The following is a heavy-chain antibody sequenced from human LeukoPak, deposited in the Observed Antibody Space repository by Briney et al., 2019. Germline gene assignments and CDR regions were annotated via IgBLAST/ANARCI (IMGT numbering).Heavy chain of an antibody. Sequence: PGGSLRLSCAASGFTFSNAWMSWVRQAPGKGLEWVGRIKSKTDGGTTDYAAPVKGRFTISRDDSKNTLYLQVNSLKTEDTAVYYCTTPYYYDSSGYYYWGQGTLVTVSS. CDR2: IKSKTDGGTT. CDR3: TTPYYYDSSGYYY. CDR1: GFTFSNAW. D-gene: IGHD3-22*01. J-gene: IGHJ4*02. V-gene: IGHV3-15*01.